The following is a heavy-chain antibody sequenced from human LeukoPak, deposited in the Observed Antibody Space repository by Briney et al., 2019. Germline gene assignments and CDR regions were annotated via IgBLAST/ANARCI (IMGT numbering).Heavy chain of an antibody. V-gene: IGHV3-74*01. CDR1: GFTFDDYA. CDR2: INSNGSST. Sequence: GGSLRLSCAASGFTFDDYAMHWVRQAPGKGLVWVSRINSNGSSTSYADSVKGRFTISRDNARNTLYLQMNSLRAEDTAVYYCARDFHRRYYDSSGYNDFDIWGQGTMVTVSS. CDR3: ARDFHRRYYDSSGYNDFDI. D-gene: IGHD3-22*01. J-gene: IGHJ3*02.